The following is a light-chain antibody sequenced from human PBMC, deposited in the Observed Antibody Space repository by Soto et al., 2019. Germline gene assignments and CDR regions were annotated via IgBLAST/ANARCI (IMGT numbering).Light chain of an antibody. Sequence: SPGTQSVHPEDRATLSCSASQSVSSNLAWYQQKLGQAPRLLMYDASTRATGIPARFSGSGSGTEFTPTINSLQSEDFAIYYCQQYNKWPPITFGQGTRLEIK. CDR1: QSVSSN. CDR3: QQYNKWPPIT. J-gene: IGKJ5*01. V-gene: IGKV3-15*01. CDR2: DAS.